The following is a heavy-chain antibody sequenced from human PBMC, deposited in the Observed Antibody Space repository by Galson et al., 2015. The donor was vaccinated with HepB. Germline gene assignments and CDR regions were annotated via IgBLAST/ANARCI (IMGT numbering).Heavy chain of an antibody. CDR3: ARALTAHLPYCGGDCYSFDY. J-gene: IGHJ4*02. D-gene: IGHD2-21*01. CDR1: GYTFTGYY. Sequence: SCKASGYTFTGYYMHWVRQAPGQGLEWMGRINPNSGGTNYAQKFQGRVTMTRDTSISTAYMELSRLRSDDTAVYYCARALTAHLPYCGGDCYSFDYWGQGTLVTVSS. V-gene: IGHV1-2*06. CDR2: INPNSGGT.